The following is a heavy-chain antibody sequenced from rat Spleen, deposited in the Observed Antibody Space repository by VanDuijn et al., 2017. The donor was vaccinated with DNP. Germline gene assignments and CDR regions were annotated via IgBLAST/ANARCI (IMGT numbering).Heavy chain of an antibody. CDR3: TTDFERGY. CDR2: ITYDGSRT. CDR1: GFTFRDLN. D-gene: IGHD1-11*01. Sequence: EVPLVESGGGLVQPGRSLKLACAASGFTFRDLNMAWVRQAPKQGLEWVATITYDGSRTYYRDSVKGRFTISRDNAKNTQYLQMDSLRSEDTATFYCTTDFERGYWGQGVMVTVSS. V-gene: IGHV5S10*01. J-gene: IGHJ2*01.